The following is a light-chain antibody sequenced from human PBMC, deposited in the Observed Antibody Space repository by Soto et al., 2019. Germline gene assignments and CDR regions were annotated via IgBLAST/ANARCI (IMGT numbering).Light chain of an antibody. CDR1: SSDIGSYDL. V-gene: IGLV2-14*02. CDR2: EVS. CDR3: SSYKSTSTPI. J-gene: IGLJ2*01. Sequence: QSALTQPASVSGSPGQSITISCTGTSSDIGSYDLVSWYQQHPGTAPKLIIYEVSHRPSGISDRFSGSKSGNTASLTISGLQPDDESDYYCSSYKSTSTPIFGGGTKLTVL.